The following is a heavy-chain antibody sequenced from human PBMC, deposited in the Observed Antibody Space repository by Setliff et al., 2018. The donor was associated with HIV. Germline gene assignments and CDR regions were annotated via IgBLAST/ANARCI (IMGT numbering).Heavy chain of an antibody. CDR1: GYSFTSYW. Sequence: GESLKISCKGSGYSFTSYWIGWVRQMAGKGLEWMGIIYPGDSEIRYSPSFQGQVTISTDKSISTSFLQWSSLKASDTAMYYCARHSHYDRSGYYYHKMPDDAFDLWGLGTMVTVSS. V-gene: IGHV5-51*01. CDR2: IYPGDSEI. CDR3: ARHSHYDRSGYYYHKMPDDAFDL. J-gene: IGHJ3*01. D-gene: IGHD3-22*01.